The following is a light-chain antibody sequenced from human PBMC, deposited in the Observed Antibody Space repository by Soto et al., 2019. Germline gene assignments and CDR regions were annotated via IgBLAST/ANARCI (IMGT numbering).Light chain of an antibody. CDR3: QAWDGIVV. V-gene: IGLV3-1*01. CDR1: KLGDKS. CDR2: QNN. J-gene: IGLJ2*01. Sequence: SYELTQPPSVSVSPGQAASITCSGDKLGDKSASWYQQRPGQSPVLVIYQNNRRPSGIPERFSGSNSGNTATLTISGTQALDEADYYCQAWDGIVVFGGGTKLTVL.